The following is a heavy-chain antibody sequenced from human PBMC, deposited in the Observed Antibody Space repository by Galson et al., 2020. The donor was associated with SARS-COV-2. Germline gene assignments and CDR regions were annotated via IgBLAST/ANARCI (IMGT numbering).Heavy chain of an antibody. CDR3: AREVWVFGVVRFDIGRLHYGLDV. Sequence: GGSLRLSCKASGFPFSTYNINWVRQAPGKGLEWVAYISNKGSDTHYADSVKGRFTISRDNAENSAYLQMNSLRGEDTAVYYCAREVWVFGVVRFDIGRLHYGLDVWGPGTTVTVSS. CDR1: GFPFSTYN. J-gene: IGHJ6*02. CDR2: ISNKGSDT. V-gene: IGHV3-48*01. D-gene: IGHD3-3*01.